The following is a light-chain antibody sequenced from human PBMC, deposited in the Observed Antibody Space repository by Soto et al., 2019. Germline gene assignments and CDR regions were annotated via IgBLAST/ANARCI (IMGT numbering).Light chain of an antibody. CDR1: SSNIGAGYD. V-gene: IGLV1-40*01. CDR2: GNS. J-gene: IGLJ3*02. CDR3: QSYDSSLSGWV. Sequence: QAVVTQPPSVSGAPGQRVTISCTGSSSNIGAGYDVQWYQQLPGTAPKLLIYGNSNRPSGVPDRFSGSKSGTSASLAITGLQAEDEADYYCQSYDSSLSGWVFGGATKLTVL.